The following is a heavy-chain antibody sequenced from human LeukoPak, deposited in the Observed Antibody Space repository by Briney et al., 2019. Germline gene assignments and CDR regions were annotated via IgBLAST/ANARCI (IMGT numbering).Heavy chain of an antibody. V-gene: IGHV1-69*04. CDR1: GGTFSSYA. Sequence: SVKVSCKASGGTFSSYAISWVRQAPGQGLEWMGRIIPILGIANYAQKFQGRVTITADKSTSTAYMELSSLRSDDTAVYYCARGDWDYYGSGSYYLAYWGQGTLVTVSS. CDR2: IIPILGIA. CDR3: ARGDWDYYGSGSYYLAY. D-gene: IGHD3-10*01. J-gene: IGHJ4*02.